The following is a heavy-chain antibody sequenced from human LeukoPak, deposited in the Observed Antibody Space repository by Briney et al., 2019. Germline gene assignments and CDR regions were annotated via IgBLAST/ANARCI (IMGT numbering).Heavy chain of an antibody. Sequence: PSETLSLTCTDSGGSISSYHWSWIRQPPGKGLEWIGYIYYSGSTNYNPSLKSRVTISVDTSKNQFSLKLSSVTAADTAVYYCARTYYSHDAFDIWGQGTMVTVSS. CDR1: GGSISSYH. CDR3: ARTYYSHDAFDI. V-gene: IGHV4-59*01. CDR2: IYYSGST. J-gene: IGHJ3*02. D-gene: IGHD3-10*01.